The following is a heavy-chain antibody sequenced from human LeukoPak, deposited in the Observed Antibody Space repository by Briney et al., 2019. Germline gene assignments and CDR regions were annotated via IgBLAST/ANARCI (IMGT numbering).Heavy chain of an antibody. D-gene: IGHD3-3*01. J-gene: IGHJ4*02. CDR3: ARTSLGYYDFWSGPAQNYFDY. CDR1: GYTFTSYY. V-gene: IGHV1-2*02. CDR2: INPNSGGT. Sequence: VASVKVSCKASGYTFTSYYMHWVRQAPGQGLEWMGWINPNSGGTNYAQKFQGRVTMTRDTSISTAYMELSRLRSDDTAVYYCARTSLGYYDFWSGPAQNYFDYWGQGTLVTVSS.